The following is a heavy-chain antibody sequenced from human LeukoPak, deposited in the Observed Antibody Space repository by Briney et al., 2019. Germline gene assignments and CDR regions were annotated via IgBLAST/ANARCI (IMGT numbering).Heavy chain of an antibody. D-gene: IGHD3-16*01. Sequence: GGSLRLSCAASGFTFSNAWMNWVRQAPGKGLEWVGRIKSKTDGGTTDYAAPVKGRFTILRDDSKNMVYLQMNSLKTEDTAVYYCITQLWLSHWFDPWGQGTLVTVSS. V-gene: IGHV3-15*01. J-gene: IGHJ5*02. CDR1: GFTFSNAW. CDR2: IKSKTDGGTT. CDR3: ITQLWLSHWFDP.